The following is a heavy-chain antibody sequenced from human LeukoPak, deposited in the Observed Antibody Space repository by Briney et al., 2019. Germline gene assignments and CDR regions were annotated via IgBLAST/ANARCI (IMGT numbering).Heavy chain of an antibody. J-gene: IGHJ4*02. CDR2: ISNDGTNK. CDR3: ARGQGYDY. CDR1: GFNFNDYT. D-gene: IGHD3-22*01. Sequence: GGSLRLSCAASGFNFNDYTMNWIRQAPGKGLEWVAVISNDGTNKFYADSLKGRFILSRDNLKNTIYVEINDLRTEDTAVYYCARGQGYDYWGQGTLVTVSS. V-gene: IGHV3-30-3*01.